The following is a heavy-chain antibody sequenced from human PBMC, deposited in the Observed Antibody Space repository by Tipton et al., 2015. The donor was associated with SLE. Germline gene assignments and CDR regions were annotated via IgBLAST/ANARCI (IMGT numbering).Heavy chain of an antibody. CDR3: AREGYCSGGSCPFDY. CDR1: GFTFSSYW. Sequence: GSLRLSCAASGFTFSSYWMHWVRQAPGKGLVWVSRINSDGSSTSYADSVKGRFTISRDNAKNTLYLQMNSLRAEDTAVYYCAREGYCSGGSCPFDYWGQGTLVTVSS. V-gene: IGHV3-74*01. CDR2: INSDGSST. D-gene: IGHD2-15*01. J-gene: IGHJ4*02.